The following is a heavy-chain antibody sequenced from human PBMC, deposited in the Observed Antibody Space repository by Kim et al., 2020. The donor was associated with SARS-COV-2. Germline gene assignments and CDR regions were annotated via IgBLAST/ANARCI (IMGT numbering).Heavy chain of an antibody. Sequence: SETLSLTCAVYGGSFSGYSWNWIRRPPGKGLEWLGEISHSGSSNYNPSLKSRVTMSVDTSKNQFSLRLRSVTAADTAYYYCARGRAGVVPAPILGLGPHYGYFILDVWGQGTTVTVSS. V-gene: IGHV4-34*01. J-gene: IGHJ6*02. CDR3: ARGRAGVVPAPILGLGPHYGYFILDV. CDR1: GGSFSGYS. D-gene: IGHD2-2*02. CDR2: ISHSGSS.